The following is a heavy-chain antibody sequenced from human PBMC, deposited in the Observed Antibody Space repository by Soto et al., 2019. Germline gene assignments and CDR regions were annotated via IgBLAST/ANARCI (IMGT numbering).Heavy chain of an antibody. CDR1: GFTVSSNY. CDR2: TYSGGRT. J-gene: IGHJ3*02. CDR3: AGRKYDILAGLTFDI. V-gene: IGHV3-66*01. D-gene: IGHD3-9*01. Sequence: EVQLVESGGGLVQPGGSLRLSCAASGFTVSSNYMSWVRQVPGKGLEWVSLTYSGGRTDYADSVKGRFTISRDNSKNTLYLQMSNLGAEDTAAYYCAGRKYDILAGLTFDIWGQGTVVTVSS.